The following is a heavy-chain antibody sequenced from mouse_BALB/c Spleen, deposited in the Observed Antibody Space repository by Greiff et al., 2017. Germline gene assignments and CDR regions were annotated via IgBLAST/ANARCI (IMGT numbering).Heavy chain of an antibody. D-gene: IGHD1-1*01. Sequence: EVMLVESGGGLVKPGGSLKLSCAASGFTFSDYYMYWVRQTPEKRLEWVATISDGGSYTYYPDSVKGRFTISRDNAKNNLYLQMSSLKSEDTAMYYGARDYYGSSYYWYFDVWGAGTTVTVSS. CDR1: GFTFSDYY. J-gene: IGHJ1*01. CDR2: ISDGGSYT. CDR3: ARDYYGSSYYWYFDV. V-gene: IGHV5-4*02.